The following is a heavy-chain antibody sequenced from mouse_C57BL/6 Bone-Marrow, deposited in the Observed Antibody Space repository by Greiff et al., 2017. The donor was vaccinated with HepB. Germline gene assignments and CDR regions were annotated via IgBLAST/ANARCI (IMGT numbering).Heavy chain of an antibody. CDR3: ARSDTTVVATWYFDV. J-gene: IGHJ1*03. Sequence: QVQLQQSGAELARPGASVKLSCKASGYTFTSYGISWVKQRTGQGLEWIGEIYPRSGNTYYNEKFKGKATLTADKSSSTAYMELRSLTSEDSAVYFCARSDTTVVATWYFDVWGTGTTVTVSS. V-gene: IGHV1-81*01. D-gene: IGHD1-1*01. CDR1: GYTFTSYG. CDR2: IYPRSGNT.